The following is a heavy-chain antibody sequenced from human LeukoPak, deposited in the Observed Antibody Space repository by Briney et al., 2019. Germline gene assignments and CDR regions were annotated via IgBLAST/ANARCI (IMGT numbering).Heavy chain of an antibody. Sequence: TGGSLRLSCAASGFTFDDYGMTWVRQAPGKGLEWVSGINWNGGSTGYADSVKGRFTISRDNAKNSLYLQMNSLRAEDTALYYCVRVASRTYGDYFDYWGQGTQVTVSS. CDR3: VRVASRTYGDYFDY. CDR1: GFTFDDYG. D-gene: IGHD4-17*01. CDR2: INWNGGST. V-gene: IGHV3-20*04. J-gene: IGHJ4*02.